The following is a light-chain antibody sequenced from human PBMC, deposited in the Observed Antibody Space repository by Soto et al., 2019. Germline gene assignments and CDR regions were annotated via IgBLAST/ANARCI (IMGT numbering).Light chain of an antibody. J-gene: IGLJ3*02. V-gene: IGLV2-14*01. CDR1: SSDVGAYNY. CDR2: EVS. Sequence: QSALTQPASVSGSPGQSITISCTGTSSDVGAYNYVSWYQQYPGKAPKLMIYEVSNRPSGVSNRFSGSKSGNTASLTISGLQAEDEADYYCSAWDDSLHVWLFGGGTKLTVL. CDR3: SAWDDSLHVWL.